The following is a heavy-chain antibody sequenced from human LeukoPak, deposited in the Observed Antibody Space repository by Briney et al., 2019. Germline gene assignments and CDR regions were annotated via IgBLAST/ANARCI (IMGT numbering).Heavy chain of an antibody. J-gene: IGHJ4*02. CDR1: GFTFSSYA. Sequence: PGGSLRLSCAASGFTFSSYAMSWVRQAPGKGLEWVSAISGSGGSTYYADSVKGRFTTSRDNSKNTLYLQMNSLRAEDTAVYYCAKDRAGGGRQWLVLELDYWGQGTLVTVSS. V-gene: IGHV3-23*01. CDR3: AKDRAGGGRQWLVLELDY. CDR2: ISGSGGST. D-gene: IGHD6-19*01.